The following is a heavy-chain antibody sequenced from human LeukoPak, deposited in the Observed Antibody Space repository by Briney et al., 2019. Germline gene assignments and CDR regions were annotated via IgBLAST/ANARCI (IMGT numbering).Heavy chain of an antibody. V-gene: IGHV1-2*02. D-gene: IGHD3-3*01. CDR2: INPNSGGT. J-gene: IGHJ4*02. CDR1: GYTFIGYY. Sequence: ASVKVSCKASGYTFIGYYMHWVRQAPGQGLEWMGWINPNSGGTNYAQKFQGRVTMTRDTSISTAYMELSRLRSDDTAVYYCARSTYYDFWSGYLIDYWGQGTLVTVSS. CDR3: ARSTYYDFWSGYLIDY.